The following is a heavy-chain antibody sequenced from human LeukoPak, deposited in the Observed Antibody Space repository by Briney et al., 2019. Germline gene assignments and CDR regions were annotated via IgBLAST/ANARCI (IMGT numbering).Heavy chain of an antibody. V-gene: IGHV1-18*01. CDR3: ARDGDAVDYYYYYMDV. CDR1: GYTFTSYG. D-gene: IGHD4-23*01. J-gene: IGHJ6*03. Sequence: GASVKVSCKASGYTFTSYGISWVRQAPGQGLEWMGWISAFNGNTNYAQKLQGRVTMTTDTSTSTAYMELRSLRSDDTAVYYCARDGDAVDYYYYYMDVWGKGTTVTVSS. CDR2: ISAFNGNT.